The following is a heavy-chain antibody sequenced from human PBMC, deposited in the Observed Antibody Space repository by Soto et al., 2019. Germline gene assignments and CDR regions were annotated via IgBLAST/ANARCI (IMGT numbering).Heavy chain of an antibody. Sequence: GSLRLSCAASGFTFSTSWMHWVRQAPGKGLVWVSRIESDGRGTTYADSVKGRFTISRDNAKNTLYLQMNSLRAEDTAVYYCARDSMRGRFDPWGQGTLVTVSS. CDR3: ARDSMRGRFDP. CDR2: IESDGRGT. J-gene: IGHJ5*02. CDR1: GFTFSTSW. V-gene: IGHV3-74*01. D-gene: IGHD2-8*01.